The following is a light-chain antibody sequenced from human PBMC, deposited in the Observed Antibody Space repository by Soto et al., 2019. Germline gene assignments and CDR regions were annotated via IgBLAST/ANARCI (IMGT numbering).Light chain of an antibody. CDR1: SSNIGSET. CDR2: ANN. CDR3: AAWDDSLKGWV. J-gene: IGLJ3*02. Sequence: QSVLTQPPSASGTPGQRVTISCSGSSSNIGSETVNWYQQLPGTAPKLLIYANNQRPSGVPDRFSVSKSGTSASLAIGGLQSEDEADYYCAAWDDSLKGWVFGGGTKLTVL. V-gene: IGLV1-44*01.